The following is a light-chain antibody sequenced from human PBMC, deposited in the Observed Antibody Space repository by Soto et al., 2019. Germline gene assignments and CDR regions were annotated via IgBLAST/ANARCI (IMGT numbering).Light chain of an antibody. CDR3: SSYTGNSVV. J-gene: IGLJ2*01. V-gene: IGLV2-8*01. CDR2: EVT. CDR1: SSDVGGYNY. Sequence: QSVLTQPPSASGSPGQSVTISCTGTSSDVGGYNYVSWYQQHPGKAPKLMIYEVTKRPSGVPDRFSGSKSANTASLTVSGLQAEDEADYYCSSYTGNSVVFGGGTKLTVL.